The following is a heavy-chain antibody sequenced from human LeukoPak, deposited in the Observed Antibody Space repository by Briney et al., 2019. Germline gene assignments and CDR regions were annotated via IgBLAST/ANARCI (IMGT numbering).Heavy chain of an antibody. J-gene: IGHJ4*02. V-gene: IGHV4-4*07. D-gene: IGHD6-13*01. CDR2: IYTSGST. CDR1: GGSISSYY. CDR3: ARQKEESYSSSWLDY. Sequence: SETLSLTCTVSGGSISSYYRSWIRQPAGKGLEWIGRIYTSGSTNYNPSLMSRVTISVDTSKNQFSLKLSSVTAADTAVYYCARQKEESYSSSWLDYWGQGTLVTVSS.